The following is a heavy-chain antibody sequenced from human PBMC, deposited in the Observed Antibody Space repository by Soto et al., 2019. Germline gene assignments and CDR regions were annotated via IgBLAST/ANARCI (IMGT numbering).Heavy chain of an antibody. CDR2: ISDSGGTS. CDR1: GFIFSNYV. J-gene: IGHJ4*02. CDR3: AIRPRALLTFDY. V-gene: IGHV3-23*04. Sequence: EVQLVDSGGGLVQPGGSLRLSCAASGFIFSNYVMSWFRQAPGKGLEWVSSISDSGGTSYYADSVKGRVTISRDNSKNPLYLQMNSLRAEDTAISYCAIRPRALLTFDYWGQGTLVTVS. D-gene: IGHD1-26*01.